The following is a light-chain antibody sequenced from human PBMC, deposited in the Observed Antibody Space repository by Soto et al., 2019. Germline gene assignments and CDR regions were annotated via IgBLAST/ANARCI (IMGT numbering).Light chain of an antibody. CDR3: QQCSSWPPA. V-gene: IGKV3-11*01. CDR1: QSVRTY. Sequence: IVLTQSPSTLSMSPWERAPLSCRASQSVRTYLAWYQQKPGQAPRLLIYDTSKRATDIPARFSGSGSGTDFTLTISSLEPEDFAFYYCQQCSSWPPAFGQGTKVDIK. J-gene: IGKJ1*01. CDR2: DTS.